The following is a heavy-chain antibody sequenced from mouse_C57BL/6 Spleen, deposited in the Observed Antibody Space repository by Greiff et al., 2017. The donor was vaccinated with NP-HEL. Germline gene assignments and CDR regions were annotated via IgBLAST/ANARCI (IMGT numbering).Heavy chain of an antibody. Sequence: QVQLKESGAELVRPGASVTLSCKASGYTFTDYEMHWVKQTPVHGLEWIGAIDPETGGTAYNQKFKGKAILTADKSSSTAYMELRSLTSEDSAVYYCTRMDYWGQGTSVTVSS. J-gene: IGHJ4*01. CDR3: TRMDY. CDR1: GYTFTDYE. CDR2: IDPETGGT. V-gene: IGHV1-15*01.